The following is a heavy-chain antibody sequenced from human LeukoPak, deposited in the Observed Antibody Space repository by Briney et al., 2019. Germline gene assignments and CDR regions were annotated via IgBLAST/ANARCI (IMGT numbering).Heavy chain of an antibody. D-gene: IGHD6-19*01. CDR1: GFTFSDYA. J-gene: IGHJ3*02. V-gene: IGHV3-30*04. CDR3: ARDLRIFSSGWYDGFDI. CDR2: ISYDETNK. Sequence: GVSLRLSCAASGFTFSDYAMHWVRQAPGQGLEWVALISYDETNKYYADSVKGRFTISRDNSNNTLYLQMISLRAEDTAVYYCARDLRIFSSGWYDGFDIWGQGTMVTVSS.